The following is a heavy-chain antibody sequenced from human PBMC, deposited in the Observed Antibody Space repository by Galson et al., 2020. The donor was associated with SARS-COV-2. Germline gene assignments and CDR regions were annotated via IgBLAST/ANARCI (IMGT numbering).Heavy chain of an antibody. D-gene: IGHD3-10*01. J-gene: IGHJ5*02. CDR3: ARGRRRDVAGVAANWFDA. V-gene: IGHV4-34*01. Sequence: SETLSLTCAVYGGSFYGYHWSWIRQSPEKGLEWIGEINHTGTTIYNPSLRSRVSLSVDTSKSQFSLRLNSVTAADTAIYYCARGRRRDVAGVAANWFDAGGQGALVTVSS. CDR2: INHTGTT. CDR1: GGSFYGYH.